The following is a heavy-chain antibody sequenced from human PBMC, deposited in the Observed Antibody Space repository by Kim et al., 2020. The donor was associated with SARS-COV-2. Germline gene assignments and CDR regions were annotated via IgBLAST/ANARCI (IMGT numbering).Heavy chain of an antibody. Sequence: SETLSLTCTVSGGSISSSSYYWGWIRQPPGKGLEWIGSIYYSGSTYYNPSLKSRVTISEDTSKNQFSLKLSSVTAADTAVYYCARDQSSHTPFDYWGQGTLVTVSS. CDR3: ARDQSSHTPFDY. J-gene: IGHJ4*02. CDR1: GGSISSSSYY. V-gene: IGHV4-39*07. CDR2: IYYSGST.